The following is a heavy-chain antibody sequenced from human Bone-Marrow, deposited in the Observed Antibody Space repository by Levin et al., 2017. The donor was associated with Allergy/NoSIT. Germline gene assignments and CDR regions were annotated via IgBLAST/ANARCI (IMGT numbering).Heavy chain of an antibody. D-gene: IGHD1-20*01. CDR2: IYYSGST. CDR1: GGSISSGDYY. Sequence: SETLSLTCTVSGGSISSGDYYWSWIRQPPGKGLEWIGYIYYSGSTYYNPSLKSRVTISVDTSKNQFSLKLSSVTAADTAVYYCARDIISITGNWFDPWGQGTLVTVSS. V-gene: IGHV4-30-4*01. J-gene: IGHJ5*02. CDR3: ARDIISITGNWFDP.